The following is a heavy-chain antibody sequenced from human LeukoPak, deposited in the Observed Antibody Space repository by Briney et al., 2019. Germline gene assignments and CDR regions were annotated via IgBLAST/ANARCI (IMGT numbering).Heavy chain of an antibody. V-gene: IGHV3-21*01. CDR3: ARGPEQGFPDAFDI. D-gene: IGHD2-15*01. CDR1: GFTFSSYS. J-gene: IGHJ3*02. Sequence: GGSLRLSCAASGFTFSSYSMNWVRQAPGKGLEWVSSISSSSSYIYYADSVKGRFTISRDNAKNSLYLQMNSLRAEDTAVYYCARGPEQGFPDAFDIWGQGTMVTVSS. CDR2: ISSSSSYI.